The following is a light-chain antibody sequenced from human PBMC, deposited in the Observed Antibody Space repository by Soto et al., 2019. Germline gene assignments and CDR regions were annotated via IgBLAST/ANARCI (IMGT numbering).Light chain of an antibody. CDR2: WAS. V-gene: IGKV4-1*01. CDR3: QQYYSTPWT. CDR1: QNILFSSNNKNY. Sequence: DIVMTQFPDSLAVSLGERATINCKSSQNILFSSNNKNYLAWYQQKPGQPPKLLIYWASTRESGVPDRFSGSGSGTDFTLTISSLQAEDVAVYYCQQYYSTPWTFGQGTKVEIK. J-gene: IGKJ1*01.